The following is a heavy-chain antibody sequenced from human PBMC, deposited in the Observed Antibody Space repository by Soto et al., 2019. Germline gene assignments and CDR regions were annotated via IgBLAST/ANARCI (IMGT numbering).Heavy chain of an antibody. CDR3: ATLGYQLVTTSGVGKDV. CDR1: GFTFSFYG. Sequence: PGGSLRLSXAASGFTFSFYGMHWVRQAPGKGLEWVAVIWNDDSNTFYADSVKGRFIISRDNSKNTVYLQMNSLRVEDTAVYYCATLGYQLVTTSGVGKDVWGHGTTVTVSS. V-gene: IGHV3-33*01. D-gene: IGHD6-13*01. CDR2: IWNDDSNT. J-gene: IGHJ6*02.